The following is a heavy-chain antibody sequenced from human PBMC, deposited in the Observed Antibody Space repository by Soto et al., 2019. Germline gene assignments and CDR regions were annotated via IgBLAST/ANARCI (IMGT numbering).Heavy chain of an antibody. Sequence: SQTLSLTCTVSGGSISSYYWSWIRQPPGKGLEWIGYIYYSGSTNYNPSLKSRVTISVDTSKNQFSLKLSSVTAADTAVYYCARDRGILDYWGQGTLVTVSS. CDR3: ARDRGILDY. J-gene: IGHJ4*02. V-gene: IGHV4-59*01. D-gene: IGHD3-10*01. CDR2: IYYSGST. CDR1: GGSISSYY.